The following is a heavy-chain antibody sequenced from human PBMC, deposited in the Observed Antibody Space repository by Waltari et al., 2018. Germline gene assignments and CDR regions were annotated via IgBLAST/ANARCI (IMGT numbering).Heavy chain of an antibody. D-gene: IGHD6-13*01. CDR3: ARSLHVFKAAAGMFDY. CDR1: DDSISSGDYY. J-gene: IGHJ4*02. CDR2: IYYSGTP. Sequence: QLQLQESGPGLVKPSGTLSLTCTVSDDSISSGDYYWGWIRQPPGKGLEWIGSIYYSGTPSYNPSRRSRVTMSVDTSKKQFSLKLSSVTAADTAVYYCARSLHVFKAAAGMFDYWGQGTLVTVSS. V-gene: IGHV4-39*01.